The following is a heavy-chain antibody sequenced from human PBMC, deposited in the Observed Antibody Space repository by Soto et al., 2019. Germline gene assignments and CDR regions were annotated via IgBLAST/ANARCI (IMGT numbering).Heavy chain of an antibody. CDR1: GFSLTTSGVG. D-gene: IGHD3-3*01. J-gene: IGHJ4*02. CDR2: IYWDDDK. CDR3: AHRVLRTVFGLVTTTAIYFDF. Sequence: KESGPTVVTPTETLTLTCTFSGFSLTTSGVGVGWVRQSPGKAPEWLALIYWDDDKRYSTSLNSRLIITKDTSKNQVVLTMANVDPADTATYYCAHRVLRTVFGLVTTTAIYFDFWGPGTPVVVSS. V-gene: IGHV2-5*02.